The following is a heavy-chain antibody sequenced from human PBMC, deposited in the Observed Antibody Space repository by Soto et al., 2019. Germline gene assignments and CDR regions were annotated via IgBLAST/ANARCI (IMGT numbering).Heavy chain of an antibody. V-gene: IGHV3-74*01. CDR2: INPDGSIT. Sequence: EVQLVESGGGLVQPGGSLRLSCAASGFTFSTSWMHWVRQTPGKGLVWVSHINPDGSITNYADSAKGRFTISRDNAKNTLFLQMNKLRAEDTSVYFCARDIGYGGNWGQGTLVTVSS. CDR1: GFTFSTSW. J-gene: IGHJ4*02. CDR3: ARDIGYGGN. D-gene: IGHD3-16*01.